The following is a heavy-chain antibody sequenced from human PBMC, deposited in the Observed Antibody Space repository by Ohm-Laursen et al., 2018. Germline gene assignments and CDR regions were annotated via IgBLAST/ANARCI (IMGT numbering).Heavy chain of an antibody. Sequence: SLRLSCAASGFTFSSYAMSWVRQAPGKGLEWVSTISDSGGSTYYADSVKGRFTISRDNSKNTLSLQMNSLRAEDTAVYYCAGYGGTSRWGQGALVTVSS. D-gene: IGHD1-26*01. V-gene: IGHV3-23*01. J-gene: IGHJ4*02. CDR2: ISDSGGST. CDR1: GFTFSSYA. CDR3: AGYGGTSR.